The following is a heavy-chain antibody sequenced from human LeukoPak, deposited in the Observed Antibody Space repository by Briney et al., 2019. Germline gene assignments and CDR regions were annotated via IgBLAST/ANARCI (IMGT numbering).Heavy chain of an antibody. CDR1: GYTFTVYY. D-gene: IGHD5-12*01. CDR2: INPNSGGT. Sequence: ASVKVSCKASGYTFTVYYMHWVRQAPGQGLEWMGRINPNSGGTNYAQKFQGRVTMTRDTSISTAYMELSRLRSDDTAVYYCARDYDYVEDYYYYYGMDVWGQGTTVTVSS. V-gene: IGHV1-2*06. J-gene: IGHJ6*02. CDR3: ARDYDYVEDYYYYYGMDV.